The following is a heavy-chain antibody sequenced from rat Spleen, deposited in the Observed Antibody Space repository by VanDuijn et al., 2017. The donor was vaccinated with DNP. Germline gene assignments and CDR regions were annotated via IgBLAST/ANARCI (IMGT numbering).Heavy chain of an antibody. J-gene: IGHJ2*01. CDR3: TRWDY. V-gene: IGHV2-30*01. CDR1: GFSVTRYT. Sequence: QVHLKESGPGLVQASKTLSLTCAVSGFSVTRYTVHWVRQPTGKGLEWLGIIWSGGNTDYNSALKSRLSISRDTTKSQVFLKRKNLQTEDQAIYFCTRWDYWGQGVMVTVSS. CDR2: IWSGGNT.